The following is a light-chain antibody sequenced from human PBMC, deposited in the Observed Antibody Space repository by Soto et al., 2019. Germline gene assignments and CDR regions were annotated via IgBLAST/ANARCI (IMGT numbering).Light chain of an antibody. V-gene: IGKV3-20*01. CDR3: KNYGSSSWT. CDR1: QSISSSD. Sequence: EIVLPQSPGTLSLSPGASSPLSCRASQSISSSDLAWYQHRPGQAPRLLIYAASSRATGIPVRFSGSGSGTDFTLSISRLEPEEFAVYYCKNYGSSSWTVGKGNKVDIK. CDR2: AAS. J-gene: IGKJ1*01.